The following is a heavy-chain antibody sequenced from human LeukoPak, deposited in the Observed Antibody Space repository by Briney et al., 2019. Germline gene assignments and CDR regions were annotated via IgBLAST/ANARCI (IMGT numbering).Heavy chain of an antibody. CDR2: ISGSGAGT. J-gene: IGHJ4*02. CDR1: GFTFSNYA. CDR3: AKDLWLTGGAKDY. D-gene: IGHD7-27*01. V-gene: IGHV3-23*01. Sequence: PGGSLRLSCAASGFTFSNYAMSWVRQAPGKGLEWVSAISGSGAGTHYADSVKGRFTISRDNSRNTLYLQMNSLRAGDTAVYFCAKDLWLTGGAKDYWGQGTLVTVSS.